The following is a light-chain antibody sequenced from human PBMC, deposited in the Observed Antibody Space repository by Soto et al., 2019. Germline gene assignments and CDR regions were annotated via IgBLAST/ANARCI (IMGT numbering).Light chain of an antibody. Sequence: EIVLTQSPGTLSLSPGERATLSCRASQSVSSNYLAWYQQKPGQAPRLLIYGASSMATGIPDRFSGSGSGTDFTLTISRLEPEDFAVYYCHQYGSSPYTFGQGTKLEIK. CDR3: HQYGSSPYT. CDR1: QSVSSNY. J-gene: IGKJ2*01. V-gene: IGKV3-20*01. CDR2: GAS.